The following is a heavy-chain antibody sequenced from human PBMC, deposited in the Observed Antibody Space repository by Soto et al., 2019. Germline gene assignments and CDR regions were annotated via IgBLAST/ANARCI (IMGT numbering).Heavy chain of an antibody. V-gene: IGHV1-3*01. Sequence: ASVKVSCKASGYTFTSYAMHWVRQAPGQRLEWMGWINAGNGNTKYSQKFQGRVTMTTDTSTSTAYMELRSLRSDDTAVYYCARDLGPSPHVDWGQGTLVTVSS. CDR3: ARDLGPSPHVD. CDR2: INAGNGNT. CDR1: GYTFTSYA. J-gene: IGHJ4*02.